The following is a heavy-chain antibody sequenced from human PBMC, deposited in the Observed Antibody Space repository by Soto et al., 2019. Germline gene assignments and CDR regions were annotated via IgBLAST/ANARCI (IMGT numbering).Heavy chain of an antibody. J-gene: IGHJ3*01. CDR2: ITGNSDEI. CDR3: VXRGANWGAFDV. CDR1: GFTFSTYV. D-gene: IGHD1-26*01. Sequence: EMQLLESGGGLVQPGGSLRLSCAASGFTFSTYVMSWIRQAPGKGLEWVSSITGNSDEIFYAYSVRGRFTISRDNSXSRVXMQMNXLRXXXTXXXXXVXRGANWGAFDVWGQGTVVTVSS. V-gene: IGHV3-23*01.